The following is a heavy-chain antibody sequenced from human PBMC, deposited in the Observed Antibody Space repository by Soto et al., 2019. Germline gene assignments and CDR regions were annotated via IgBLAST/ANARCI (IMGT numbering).Heavy chain of an antibody. CDR3: ASLSYSLSVVAFDI. J-gene: IGHJ3*02. Sequence: GASVKVSCKASGYTFTSYGISWVRHAPGQGLEWMGWISAYNGNTNYAQKLQGRVTMTTDTSTSTAYMELRSLRSDDTAVYYCASLSYSLSVVAFDIWGQGTMVTVSS. D-gene: IGHD2-15*01. CDR2: ISAYNGNT. CDR1: GYTFTSYG. V-gene: IGHV1-18*01.